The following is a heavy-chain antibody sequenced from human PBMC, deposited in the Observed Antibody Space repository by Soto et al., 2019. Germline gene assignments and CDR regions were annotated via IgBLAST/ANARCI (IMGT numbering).Heavy chain of an antibody. CDR2: INWNSDTI. J-gene: IGHJ3*01. CDR1: GFTFDDYA. V-gene: IGHV3-9*01. D-gene: IGHD3-22*01. Sequence: PGGSLRLSCTASGFTFDDYAMHWVRQAPGKGLEWVSGINWNSDTIGYADSVKGRFTISRDNTKNSLYLQMNSLRAEDTAVYYCARGDYHDTSGPFSDAFDVWGQGTMVTVSS. CDR3: ARGDYHDTSGPFSDAFDV.